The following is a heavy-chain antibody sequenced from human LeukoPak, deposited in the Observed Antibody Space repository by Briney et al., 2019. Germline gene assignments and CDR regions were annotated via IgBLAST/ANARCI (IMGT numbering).Heavy chain of an antibody. V-gene: IGHV2-5*02. J-gene: IGHJ4*02. CDR3: AHGLSSAPYDY. CDR1: GFSLSTSAVG. CDR2: IYWDDDK. Sequence: SGPTLVKPTQTLTLTCTFSGFSLSTSAVGVGWIRQPPGKALERLALIYWDDDKRYSPSLKSRLAITKDTSKNQVVLTMTNMDPVDTATYYCAHGLSSAPYDYWGQGTLVTVSS. D-gene: IGHD6-19*01.